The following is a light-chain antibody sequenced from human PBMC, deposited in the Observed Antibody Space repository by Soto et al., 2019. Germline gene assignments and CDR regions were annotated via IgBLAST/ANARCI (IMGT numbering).Light chain of an antibody. J-gene: IGLJ1*01. CDR1: SSNIGSNT. Sequence: QSVLTQPPSASGTPGQRVTISCSGSSSNIGSNTVNWYQQLPGTAPKLLIYSNNQRPSGVPDRFSGSKSGTSASLAISGLQSEDEADYYCAAWDDSLSGLYVFGTGTRSPS. CDR3: AAWDDSLSGLYV. V-gene: IGLV1-44*01. CDR2: SNN.